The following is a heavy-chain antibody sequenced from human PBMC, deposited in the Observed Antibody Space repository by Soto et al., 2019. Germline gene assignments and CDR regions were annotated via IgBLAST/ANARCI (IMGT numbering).Heavy chain of an antibody. CDR3: VREGGTLGHSLGELFPTQNYHYYGMDV. CDR1: GYSFTGYY. V-gene: IGHV1-2*04. D-gene: IGHD3-10*01. J-gene: IGHJ6*02. CDR2: INPNTGDA. Sequence: ASVKVSCKASGYSFTGYYIHWLRQAPGQGPEWMGWINPNTGDAKYAQKFQGWVTLTRDTSISTAYMEMKRLKSDDTAVFYCVREGGTLGHSLGELFPTQNYHYYGMDVWGQGTTVPVSS.